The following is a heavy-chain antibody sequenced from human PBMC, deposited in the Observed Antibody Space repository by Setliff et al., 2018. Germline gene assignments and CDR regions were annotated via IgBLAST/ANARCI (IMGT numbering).Heavy chain of an antibody. Sequence: GGSLRLSCAASGFTFRDYSMVWVRQVPGKGLEWVAGVIQVVAGVYADSMKGRSTISRDNSKNTFFLQVNYVRVDDTATYYCAKDRVNDGFWDFDSWGQGIVVTVSS. J-gene: IGHJ4*02. V-gene: IGHV3-23*01. CDR1: GFTFRDYS. D-gene: IGHD1-26*01. CDR3: AKDRVNDGFWDFDS. CDR2: VIQVVAG.